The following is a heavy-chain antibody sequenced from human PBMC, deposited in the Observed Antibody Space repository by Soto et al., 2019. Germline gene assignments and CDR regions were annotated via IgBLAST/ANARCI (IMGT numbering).Heavy chain of an antibody. CDR1: GYSFTDYH. CDR2: IIPIFGTA. Sequence: EASVKVSCKASGYSFTDYHIHWVRQAPGQGLEWMGGIIPIFGTANYAQKFQGRVTITADESTSTAYMELSSLRSEDTAVYYCARGHIAARSSDYYYYGMDVWGQGTTVTVSS. V-gene: IGHV1-69*13. CDR3: ARGHIAARSSDYYYYGMDV. J-gene: IGHJ6*02. D-gene: IGHD6-6*01.